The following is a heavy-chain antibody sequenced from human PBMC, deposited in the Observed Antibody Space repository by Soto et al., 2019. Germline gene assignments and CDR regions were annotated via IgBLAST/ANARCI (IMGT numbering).Heavy chain of an antibody. D-gene: IGHD3-3*01. J-gene: IGHJ6*02. CDR2: TYYRSKWYN. V-gene: IGHV6-1*01. CDR3: ARDQSITIFGVVIKTPVYYYGMDV. Sequence: SQTLSLTCAISGDSVSSNSAAWNWIRQSPSRGLEWLGRTYYRSKWYNDYAVSVKSRITINPDTSMNQFSLQLNSVTPEDTAVYYCARDQSITIFGVVIKTPVYYYGMDVWGQGTTVTVSS. CDR1: GDSVSSNSAA.